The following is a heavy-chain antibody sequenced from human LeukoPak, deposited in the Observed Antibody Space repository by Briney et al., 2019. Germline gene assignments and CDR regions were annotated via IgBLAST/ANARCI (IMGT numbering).Heavy chain of an antibody. J-gene: IGHJ4*02. V-gene: IGHV4-59*01. CDR2: ISNSGST. D-gene: IGHD3-22*01. CDR1: GGSISSYY. Sequence: MASETLSLTCTVSGGSISSYYWSWIRQPPGKGLEWIGYISNSGSTNYNPSLKSRVTISVDTSKNQFSLKLSSETAADAAVYYCARYYYESSGYWVFDYWGQGTLVTVSS. CDR3: ARYYYESSGYWVFDY.